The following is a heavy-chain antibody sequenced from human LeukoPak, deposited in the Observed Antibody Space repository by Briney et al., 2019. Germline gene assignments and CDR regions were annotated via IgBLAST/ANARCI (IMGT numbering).Heavy chain of an antibody. CDR1: GFTFSSYG. CDR3: AKPQASPTYYYDSSGLWSAFDI. V-gene: IGHV3-30*02. Sequence: PGGSLRLSCAASGFTFSSYGMHWVRQAPGKGLEWVAFIRYDGSNKYYADSVKGRFTISRDNSKNTLYLQMNSLRAEDTAVYYCAKPQASPTYYYDSSGLWSAFDIWGQGTMVTVSS. D-gene: IGHD3-22*01. CDR2: IRYDGSNK. J-gene: IGHJ3*02.